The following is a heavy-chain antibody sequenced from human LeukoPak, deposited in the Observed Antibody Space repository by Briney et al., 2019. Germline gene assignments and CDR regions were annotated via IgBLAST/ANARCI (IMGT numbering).Heavy chain of an antibody. D-gene: IGHD1-26*01. Sequence: GGSLRLSCAASGFTFSSYTMNWVRQAPGKGLEWVSYISSSGSTIYYADSVKGRFTISRDNAKNSLYLQMNSLRAEDTAVYYCAKGITHSDLDYWGQGTLVTVSS. CDR2: ISSSGSTI. J-gene: IGHJ4*02. V-gene: IGHV3-48*01. CDR3: AKGITHSDLDY. CDR1: GFTFSSYT.